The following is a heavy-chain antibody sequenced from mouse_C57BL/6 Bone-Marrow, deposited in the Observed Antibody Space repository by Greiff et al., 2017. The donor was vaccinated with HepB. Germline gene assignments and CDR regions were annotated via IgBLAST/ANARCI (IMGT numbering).Heavy chain of an antibody. CDR1: GYTFTSYW. J-gene: IGHJ2*01. CDR2: IYPGSGST. D-gene: IGHD1-1*01. CDR3: ARLPHYYGSSLDY. Sequence: QVQLKQPGAELVKPGASVKMSCKASGYTFTSYWITWVKQRPGQGLEWIGDIYPGSGSTNYNEKFKSKATLTVDTSSSTAYMQLSSMTSEDSAVYYCARLPHYYGSSLDYWGQGTTLTVSS. V-gene: IGHV1-55*01.